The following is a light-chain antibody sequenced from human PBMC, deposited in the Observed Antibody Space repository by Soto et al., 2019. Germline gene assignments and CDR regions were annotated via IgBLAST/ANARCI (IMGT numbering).Light chain of an antibody. CDR2: RDG. J-gene: IGLJ3*02. V-gene: IGLV1-47*01. Sequence: QSALTQPPSASGTPGQSLTISCAGSSSNIGSHYVYWYQHLPGTAPKLLIFRDGQRPSGVPDRFFGSKSGTSASLAISGLRSEDEAHYYCAAWDDSLRGPVFGGGTKLTVL. CDR3: AAWDDSLRGPV. CDR1: SSNIGSHY.